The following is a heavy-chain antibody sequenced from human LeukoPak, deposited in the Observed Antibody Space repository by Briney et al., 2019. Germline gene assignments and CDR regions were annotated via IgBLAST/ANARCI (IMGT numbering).Heavy chain of an antibody. J-gene: IGHJ4*02. CDR2: IYSGGST. CDR3: ARDSRGYNYLYFDY. Sequence: GGSLRLSCAASGFTVSNNYMSWVRQAPGKGLEWVSVIYSGGSTYYADSVKGRFTISRDNSKNTLYLQMNSLRAEDTAVYYCARDSRGYNYLYFDYRGQGTLVTVSS. V-gene: IGHV3-53*01. D-gene: IGHD5-18*01. CDR1: GFTVSNNY.